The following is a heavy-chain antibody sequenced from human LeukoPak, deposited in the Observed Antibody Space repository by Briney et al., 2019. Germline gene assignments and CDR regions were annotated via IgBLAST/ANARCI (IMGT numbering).Heavy chain of an antibody. CDR2: ISSSGKTT. Sequence: PGGSLRLSCAASGFTFSSYEMNWVRQAPGKGLEWVSCISSSGKTTFYADSVKGRFTISRDNAKNSLYLQMNSLRAEDTAVYYCARDVFKKGTPGAFDIWGQGTMVTVSS. J-gene: IGHJ3*02. CDR1: GFTFSSYE. D-gene: IGHD1-7*01. V-gene: IGHV3-48*03. CDR3: ARDVFKKGTPGAFDI.